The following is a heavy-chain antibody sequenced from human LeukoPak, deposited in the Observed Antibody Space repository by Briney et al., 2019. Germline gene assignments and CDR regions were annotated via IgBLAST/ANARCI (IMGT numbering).Heavy chain of an antibody. J-gene: IGHJ4*02. CDR3: ARAAFGVVIRARYLDY. CDR1: GFTFSSYS. Sequence: PGGSLRLSCAASGFTFSSYSMNWVRQAPGKGLEWVSSISSSSSYIYYADSVKGRFTISRDNAKNSLYLQMNSLRAEDTAVYYCARAAFGVVIRARYLDYWGQGTLVTVSS. D-gene: IGHD3-3*01. V-gene: IGHV3-21*01. CDR2: ISSSSSYI.